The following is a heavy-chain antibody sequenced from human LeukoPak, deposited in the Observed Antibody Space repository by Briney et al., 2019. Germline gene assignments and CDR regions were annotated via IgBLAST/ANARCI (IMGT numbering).Heavy chain of an antibody. Sequence: KSSETLSLTCSVSGASISSSSYYWGWIRQPPGKGLEWIASIHYSGTTYYNPSLRSRVTMSVDTSKNQFSLKLSSVTAADTAVYYCARVNTQGVPSPWGQGILVTVSS. J-gene: IGHJ5*02. V-gene: IGHV4-39*07. CDR1: GASISSSSYY. CDR3: ARVNTQGVPSP. D-gene: IGHD2-15*01. CDR2: IHYSGTT.